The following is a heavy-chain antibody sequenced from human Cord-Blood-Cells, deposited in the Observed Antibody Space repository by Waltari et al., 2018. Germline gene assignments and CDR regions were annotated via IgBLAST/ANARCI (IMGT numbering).Heavy chain of an antibody. CDR1: GYTFSLYG. D-gene: IGHD1-26*01. Sequence: QVQLVESAGGVVPPRRSLRLSRAAPGYTFSLYGMPRRRPAPGKGVECVAVISYDGSNKYYADAVKCRFTITRDNSKNTLYLQMNSLRAEDTAVYYCSKDLLKLYWYFDLGGRGTLVTVSS. CDR3: SKDLLKLYWYFDL. J-gene: IGHJ2*01. V-gene: IGHV3-30*18. CDR2: ISYDGSNK.